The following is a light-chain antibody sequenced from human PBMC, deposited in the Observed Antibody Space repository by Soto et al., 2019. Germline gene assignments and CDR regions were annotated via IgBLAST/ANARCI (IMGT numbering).Light chain of an antibody. CDR1: QSVSSN. CDR3: QQYKDWALT. CDR2: GAL. J-gene: IGKJ1*01. V-gene: IGKV3-15*01. Sequence: ELLITQSPVTLSVSPGARATLSCRASQSVSSNLAWYQQKPGQAHSLLIYGALTRATGIPARFSGTASGTELTIIISRLQSEDAELYYGQQYKDWALTFGRGTKVDIK.